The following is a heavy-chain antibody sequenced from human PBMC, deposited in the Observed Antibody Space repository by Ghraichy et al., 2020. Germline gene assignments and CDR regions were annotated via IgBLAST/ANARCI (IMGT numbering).Heavy chain of an antibody. J-gene: IGHJ5*02. CDR2: IGGSGTTT. Sequence: GGSLRLSCAASGFTFTTYPMSWVRQAPGKGLEWVSFIGGSGTTTYYADSVKGRFTISRDDSKNTLYLLMNNLRAEDTAIYYCAKPTYSRGWFDPWGQGTLVTVSS. CDR3: AKPTYSRGWFDP. V-gene: IGHV3-23*01. D-gene: IGHD6-13*01. CDR1: GFTFTTYP.